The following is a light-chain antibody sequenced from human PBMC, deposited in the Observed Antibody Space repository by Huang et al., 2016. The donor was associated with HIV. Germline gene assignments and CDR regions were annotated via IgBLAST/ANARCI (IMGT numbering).Light chain of an antibody. V-gene: IGKV2-28*01. J-gene: IGKJ1*01. CDR2: LGY. CDR1: QSLLHSNGYNY. CDR3: MQALQTPRT. Sequence: DIVMTQFPLSLSVTPGEPASISCRSSQSLLHSNGYNYLDWYLQRPGQSPQLLIYLGYYRASGVRDRFNGSESGADFTLKIRRVEAGDVGVYYCMQALQTPRTFGQGTKVEIK.